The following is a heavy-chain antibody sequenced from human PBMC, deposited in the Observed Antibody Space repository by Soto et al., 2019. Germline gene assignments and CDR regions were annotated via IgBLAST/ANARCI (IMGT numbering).Heavy chain of an antibody. Sequence: QVRLQESGPGLVEPSGTLSITCAVSGDSVSSSSCWSWVRQAPGKGLEWIGEIYHSGTFNYNPSLASRVSVSVDKSRNQLSLNLKSVTAAGTAVYYCVRSVPAATWQYSGMDVWGQGTTVTVSS. CDR3: VRSVPAATWQYSGMDV. J-gene: IGHJ6*02. V-gene: IGHV4-4*02. CDR1: GDSVSSSSC. CDR2: IYHSGTF. D-gene: IGHD2-2*01.